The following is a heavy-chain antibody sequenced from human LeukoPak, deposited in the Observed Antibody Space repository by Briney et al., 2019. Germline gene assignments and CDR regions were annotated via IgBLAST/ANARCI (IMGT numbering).Heavy chain of an antibody. J-gene: IGHJ4*02. CDR3: ARDGGSSSKEPFDY. D-gene: IGHD6-6*01. Sequence: ASVKVSCKASADIFTRYDINWVRQAPGHGLEWVGWMSPNSGNTGYAQKFQDRVTMTRDTSISTAYMELRSLRSEDTAVYYCARDGGSSSKEPFDYWGQGTLVTVSS. V-gene: IGHV1-8*01. CDR2: MSPNSGNT. CDR1: ADIFTRYD.